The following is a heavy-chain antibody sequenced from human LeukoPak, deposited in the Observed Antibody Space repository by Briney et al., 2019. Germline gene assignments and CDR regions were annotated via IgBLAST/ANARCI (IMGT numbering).Heavy chain of an antibody. V-gene: IGHV3-48*04. CDR2: ITRPGTTI. J-gene: IGHJ5*02. Sequence: GGSLRLSCATSGFTFSAYSMSWVRQAPGKGLEWVSHITRPGTTIYYAESVRGRFTISRDNAKNSLYLQMNSLRAEDTAVYYCARDHGWFDPWGQGTLVTVSS. CDR3: ARDHGWFDP. D-gene: IGHD4-17*01. CDR1: GFTFSAYS.